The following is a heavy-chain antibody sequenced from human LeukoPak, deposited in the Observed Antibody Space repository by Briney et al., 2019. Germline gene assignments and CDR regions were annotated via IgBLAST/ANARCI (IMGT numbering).Heavy chain of an antibody. J-gene: IGHJ5*02. CDR1: GFTFSSYW. Sequence: GGSLRLSCAASGFTFSSYWMHWVRQAPGKGLVWVSRINSDGSSTSYADSVKGRFTISRDNAENTLYLQMNRLRAEDTAVYYCARDSWELNWFDPWGQGTLVTVSS. D-gene: IGHD1-26*01. V-gene: IGHV3-74*01. CDR3: ARDSWELNWFDP. CDR2: INSDGSST.